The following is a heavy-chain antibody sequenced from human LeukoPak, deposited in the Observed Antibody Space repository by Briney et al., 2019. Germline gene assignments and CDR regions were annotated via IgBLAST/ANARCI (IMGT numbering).Heavy chain of an antibody. CDR3: ARSRSTTTYYGMDV. Sequence: SETLSLTCAVYGGSFSGYYWSWIRQPPGKGLEWIGETHHGGSTNYNPSLKSRVTISVDKSKNQFSLKMNSVTAADTAVYYCARSRSTTTYYGMDVWGQGTTVTVSS. J-gene: IGHJ6*02. V-gene: IGHV4-34*01. D-gene: IGHD2-2*01. CDR2: THHGGST. CDR1: GGSFSGYY.